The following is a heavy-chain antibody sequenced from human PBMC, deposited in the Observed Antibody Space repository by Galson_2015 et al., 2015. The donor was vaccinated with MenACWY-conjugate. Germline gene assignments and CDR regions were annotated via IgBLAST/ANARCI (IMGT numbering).Heavy chain of an antibody. CDR3: ARGVTRTSGTINCYFDF. D-gene: IGHD6-13*01. CDR2: TYYRSRWHN. J-gene: IGHJ2*01. V-gene: IGHV6-1*01. Sequence: CAISGDSVSSNSAAWTWIRQSPSRGLEWLGRTYYRSRWHNDYAVSVKSRITINPDTSRNQLSLQLSSVTPEDTAVYYCARGVTRTSGTINCYFDFWGRGTLVTVSS. CDR1: GDSVSSNSAA.